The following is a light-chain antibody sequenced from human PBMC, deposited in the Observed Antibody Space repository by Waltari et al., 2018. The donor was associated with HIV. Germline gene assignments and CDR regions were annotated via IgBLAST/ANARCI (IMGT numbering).Light chain of an antibody. V-gene: IGKV3D-7*01. CDR3: QQDYNLPWT. CDR2: GAS. Sequence: EIVMTQSPATLSLSPGERATLSCRASQSVSSSYLSWYQQRPGQTPRLLIYGASTRATGNPARFSGSGSGTDFTLTISSLQPEDFAVYYCQQDYNLPWTFGQGTKVEIK. CDR1: QSVSSSY. J-gene: IGKJ1*01.